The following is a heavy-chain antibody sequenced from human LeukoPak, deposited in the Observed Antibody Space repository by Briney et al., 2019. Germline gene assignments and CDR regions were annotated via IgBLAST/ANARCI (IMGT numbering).Heavy chain of an antibody. D-gene: IGHD7-27*01. CDR1: GGSVSSGSYF. CDR3: AKDGEGTGYFDY. V-gene: IGHV4-61*01. Sequence: SETLSLTCAVSGGSVSSGSYFWTCIRQPPGKGLECIGYINFSGYTKYNASLKTRATISIDASKNQFSLKLSSVNAAHTAVYYCAKDGEGTGYFDYWGQGTLVTVSS. CDR2: INFSGYT. J-gene: IGHJ4*02.